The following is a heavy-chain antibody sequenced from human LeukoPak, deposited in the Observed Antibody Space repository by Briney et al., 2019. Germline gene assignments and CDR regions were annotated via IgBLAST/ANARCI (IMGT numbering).Heavy chain of an antibody. J-gene: IGHJ6*03. V-gene: IGHV3-48*03. D-gene: IGHD3-3*01. CDR1: GFTFSSYE. CDR3: ARSRYYDFWSGYSGYYMDV. CDR2: ISSSGSTI. Sequence: PGGSLRLSCAASGFTFSSYEMNWVRQAPGKGLEWVSYISSSGSTIYYADSVKGRFTISRDNAKNSLYLQMNSLRAEDTAVYYCARSRYYDFWSGYSGYYMDVWGKGTTVTVSS.